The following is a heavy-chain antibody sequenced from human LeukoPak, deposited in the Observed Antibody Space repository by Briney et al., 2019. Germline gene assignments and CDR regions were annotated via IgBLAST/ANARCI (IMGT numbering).Heavy chain of an antibody. CDR1: GGSISSSSYF. CDR2: IYYSGST. V-gene: IGHV4-39*07. J-gene: IGHJ4*02. D-gene: IGHD6-19*01. CDR3: ARDSTSSGWQLDY. Sequence: SETLSLTCTVSGGSISSSSYFWGWIRKPPGKGLEWIGSIYYSGSTYYNPSLKIRVTISVDTSKNQFSLKLSSVTAADTAVYYCARDSTSSGWQLDYWGQGTLVTVSS.